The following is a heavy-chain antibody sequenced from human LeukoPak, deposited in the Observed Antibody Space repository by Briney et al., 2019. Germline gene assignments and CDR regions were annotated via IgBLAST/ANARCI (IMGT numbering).Heavy chain of an antibody. CDR1: GYSISSGYY. CDR3: ARGGSGYSSSSWYEWVFDY. CDR2: IYHSGST. D-gene: IGHD6-13*01. Sequence: SETLSLTCTVSGYSISSGYYWGWIRQPPGKGLEWIGSIYHSGSTYYNPSLKSRVTISVDTSKKQFSLKLSSVTAADTAVYYCARGGSGYSSSSWYEWVFDYWGQGTLVTVSS. J-gene: IGHJ4*02. V-gene: IGHV4-38-2*02.